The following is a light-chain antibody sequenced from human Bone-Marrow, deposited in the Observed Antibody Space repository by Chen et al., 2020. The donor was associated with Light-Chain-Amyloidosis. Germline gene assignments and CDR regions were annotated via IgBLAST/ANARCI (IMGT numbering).Light chain of an antibody. J-gene: IGLJ3*02. V-gene: IGLV3-21*02. CDR2: DDS. CDR1: NIGSTS. CDR3: QVWDRSSDRPV. Sequence: SYVLTPPSPVSVAPGQKATIACGGNNIGSTSVHWYQQTPGQAPLLVVDDDSDRPSGIPERLSGSNSGNTATLTISRVEAGDEADYYCQVWDRSSDRPVIGGGTKLTVL.